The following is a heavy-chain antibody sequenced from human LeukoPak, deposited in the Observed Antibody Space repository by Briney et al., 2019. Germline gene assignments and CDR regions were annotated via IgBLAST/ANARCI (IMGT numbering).Heavy chain of an antibody. CDR3: ARDKSSSSWYNAFDI. V-gene: IGHV3-48*01. Sequence: GGPLRLSCAASGFTFSSYEMNWVRQAPGKGLEWVSYISSSSSTIYYADSVKGRFTISRDNAKNSLYLQMNSLRAEDTAVYYCARDKSSSSWYNAFDIWGQGTMVTVSS. J-gene: IGHJ3*02. CDR2: ISSSSSTI. D-gene: IGHD6-13*01. CDR1: GFTFSSYE.